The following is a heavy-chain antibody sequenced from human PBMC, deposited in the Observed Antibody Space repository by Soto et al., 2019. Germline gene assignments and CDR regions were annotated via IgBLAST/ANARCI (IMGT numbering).Heavy chain of an antibody. D-gene: IGHD3-3*01. CDR1: GFTFSSYS. CDR2: ISSSSSYI. J-gene: IGHJ6*02. Sequence: EVQLVESGGGLVKPGGSLRLSCAASGFTFSSYSMNWVRQAPGKGLEWVSSISSSSSYIYYADSVNGRFTISRDNAKNSLYLQMTGLRAEDTAVYYCARSWNYYYYYGMDVWGQGTTVTVSS. V-gene: IGHV3-21*01. CDR3: ARSWNYYYYYGMDV.